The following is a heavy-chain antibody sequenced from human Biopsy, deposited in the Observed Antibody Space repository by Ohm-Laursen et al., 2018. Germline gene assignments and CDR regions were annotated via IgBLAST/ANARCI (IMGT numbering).Heavy chain of an antibody. J-gene: IGHJ4*02. CDR1: GGTFTSYA. CDR2: IIAVSGLV. V-gene: IGHV1-69*17. CDR3: ATPFQYYDSWGGYPPFDH. D-gene: IGHD3-3*01. Sequence: GSSVKVSCKASGGTFTSYAASWARQAPGEGLEWMGGIIAVSGLVNYAPKFQGRVSITADKSTTTAYMELSNLKSEDTAVYYCATPFQYYDSWGGYPPFDHWGQGTLVTVSS.